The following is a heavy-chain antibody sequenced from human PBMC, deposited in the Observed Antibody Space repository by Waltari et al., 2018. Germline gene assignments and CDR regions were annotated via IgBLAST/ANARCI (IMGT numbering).Heavy chain of an antibody. J-gene: IGHJ4*02. V-gene: IGHV3-7*01. CDR1: GFTFSNYW. CDR3: GRDGPGWGYSYGYMGY. CDR2: IKEDGSEK. Sequence: EVQLVESGGGLVQPGGSLSLSCAASGFTFSNYWMSWVRQAPGKGLEWVAHIKEDGSEKYYVDSVKGRFTISRDNAKNSLYLQMNSLRAEDTAVYYCGRDGPGWGYSYGYMGYWGQGTLVTVSS. D-gene: IGHD5-18*01.